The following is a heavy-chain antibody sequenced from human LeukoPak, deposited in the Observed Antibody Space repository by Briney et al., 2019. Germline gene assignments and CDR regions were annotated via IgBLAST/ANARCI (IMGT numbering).Heavy chain of an antibody. D-gene: IGHD2-15*01. V-gene: IGHV3-23*01. CDR2: ISGSGGST. CDR1: GFTFSSYA. Sequence: GGSLRLSCAASGFTFSSYAMSWVRQAPGKGLEWVSAISGSGGSTYYADSVKGRFTISRDNSKNTLYLQMNSLRAEDTAVYYCARSYCSGGSCYGELRYWGQGTLVTVSS. CDR3: ARSYCSGGSCYGELRY. J-gene: IGHJ4*02.